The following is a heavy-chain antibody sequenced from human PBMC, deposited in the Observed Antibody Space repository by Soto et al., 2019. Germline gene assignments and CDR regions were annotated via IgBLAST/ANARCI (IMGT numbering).Heavy chain of an antibody. Sequence: QITLKESGPTLVKPTQTLTLTCTFSGFSLSTSGVGVAWIRQPPEKALEWLALIYWDDDKRYSPSLKSRLTITKDTSKNQVVLTMSTMDPVETATYYCAHRRTYGSGSYSFAYWGQGTLVTVSS. CDR1: GFSLSTSGVG. D-gene: IGHD3-10*01. CDR3: AHRRTYGSGSYSFAY. J-gene: IGHJ4*02. V-gene: IGHV2-5*02. CDR2: IYWDDDK.